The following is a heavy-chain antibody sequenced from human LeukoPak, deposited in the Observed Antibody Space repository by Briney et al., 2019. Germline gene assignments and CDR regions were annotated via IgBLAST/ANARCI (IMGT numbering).Heavy chain of an antibody. CDR3: ARPYSGIPI. CDR1: GGTFSSYA. J-gene: IGHJ4*02. CDR2: IIPILGIA. Sequence: SVKVSCKASGGTFSSYAISWVRQAPGQGLEWMGRIIPILGIANYAQKFQGRVTITADKSASTAYMELSSLRSEDTAVYYCARPYSGIPIWGQGTLVTVSS. D-gene: IGHD1-26*01. V-gene: IGHV1-69*04.